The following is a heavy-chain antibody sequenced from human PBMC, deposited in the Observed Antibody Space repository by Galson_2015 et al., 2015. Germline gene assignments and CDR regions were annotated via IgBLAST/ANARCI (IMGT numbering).Heavy chain of an antibody. J-gene: IGHJ4*02. CDR3: ARDRDSSIWNDY. CDR1: GFTFSSYA. Sequence: SLRLSCAASGFTFSSYAMHWVRQAPGKGLEWVAVISYDGSNKYYADSVKGRFTISRDNSKNTLYLQMNSLRAEDTAVYYCARDRDSSIWNDYWGQGTLVTVSS. V-gene: IGHV3-30-3*01. CDR2: ISYDGSNK. D-gene: IGHD6-13*01.